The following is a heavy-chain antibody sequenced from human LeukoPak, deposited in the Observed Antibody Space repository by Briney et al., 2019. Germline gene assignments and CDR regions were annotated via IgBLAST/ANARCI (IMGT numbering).Heavy chain of an antibody. V-gene: IGHV3-7*01. CDR1: GFVFTDHW. Sequence: GGSLRLSCVASGFVFTDHWMSWVRQAPGKGLDWVANIKEDESAKFYADSVRGRFTISRDNAKNSVYLEMNNLRVEDTAVYYCARAVDVADYWGRGTLVTVSS. J-gene: IGHJ4*02. D-gene: IGHD3-16*01. CDR3: ARAVDVADY. CDR2: IKEDESAK.